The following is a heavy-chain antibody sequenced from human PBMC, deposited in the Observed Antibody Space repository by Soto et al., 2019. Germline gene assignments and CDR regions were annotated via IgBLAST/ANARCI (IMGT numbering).Heavy chain of an antibody. J-gene: IGHJ4*02. V-gene: IGHV1-2*02. CDR1: GYVFTGYY. CDR2: VNCRSGGT. Sequence: ASVKVSCKTSGYVFTGYYLHSVRQAPGQGLEWMGWVNCRSGGTTYTQKFQGRVTLTMDTSTSTAYMELSSLISDDTALYYCMRGASARDSSGYPYYFDPWGQGTLVTVSS. D-gene: IGHD3-22*01. CDR3: MRGASARDSSGYPYYFDP.